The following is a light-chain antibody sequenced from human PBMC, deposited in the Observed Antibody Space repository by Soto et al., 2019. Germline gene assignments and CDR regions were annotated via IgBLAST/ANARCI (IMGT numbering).Light chain of an antibody. Sequence: EIVLTQSPGTLSFSPGERATLSCRASQSVSSSYLAWYQQKPGQAPRLLIYGASSRATGIPARFSGSGSGTEFTLTISSLQSEDFAVYYCQQYNDWLWTFGQGTTVDIK. CDR3: QQYNDWLWT. CDR1: QSVSSSY. V-gene: IGKV3-20*01. CDR2: GAS. J-gene: IGKJ1*01.